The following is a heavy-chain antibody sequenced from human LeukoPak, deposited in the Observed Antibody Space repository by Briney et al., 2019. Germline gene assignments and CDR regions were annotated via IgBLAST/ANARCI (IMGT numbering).Heavy chain of an antibody. CDR2: MNPNSGNT. CDR3: ARSLGTYWGKDFLNWFDP. Sequence: ASVKVSCKASGYTFTSYDINWVRQATGQGLEWMGWMNPNSGNTGYAQKFQGRVTMTRNTSLSTAYMELTSLRSEDTAVYYCARSLGTYWGKDFLNWFDPWGQGTLVTVSS. CDR1: GYTFTSYD. J-gene: IGHJ5*02. D-gene: IGHD3-16*01. V-gene: IGHV1-8*01.